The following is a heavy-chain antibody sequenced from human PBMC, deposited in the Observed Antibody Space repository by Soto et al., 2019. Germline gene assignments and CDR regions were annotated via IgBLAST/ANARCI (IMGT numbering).Heavy chain of an antibody. CDR2: IRGSGGST. D-gene: IGHD3-10*01. J-gene: IGHJ4*02. Sequence: GGSLRLSCAASGFTFSSYAMSWVRQAPGKGLEWVSAIRGSGGSTYYADSVKGRFTISRDNSKNTLYLQMNSLRAEDTAVYYCAKDRYYGSGSYGYFDYWGQGTLVTVSS. CDR1: GFTFSSYA. V-gene: IGHV3-23*01. CDR3: AKDRYYGSGSYGYFDY.